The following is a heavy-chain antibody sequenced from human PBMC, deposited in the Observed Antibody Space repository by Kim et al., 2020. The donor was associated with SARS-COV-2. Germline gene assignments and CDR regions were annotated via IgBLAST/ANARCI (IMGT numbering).Heavy chain of an antibody. CDR1: EFNFSNYW. D-gene: IGHD1-1*01. V-gene: IGHV3-74*01. CDR3: ARAPTNCNFGLDV. CDR2: INPDATMA. J-gene: IGHJ6*02. Sequence: GGSLRLSCAGSEFNFSNYWLHWVRQAPGKGPMWVSRINPDATMANYADSVKGRFTIPRDNVKNTLYLQMNSLRDEDTAVYFCARAPTNCNFGLDVWGQGTTVTVSS.